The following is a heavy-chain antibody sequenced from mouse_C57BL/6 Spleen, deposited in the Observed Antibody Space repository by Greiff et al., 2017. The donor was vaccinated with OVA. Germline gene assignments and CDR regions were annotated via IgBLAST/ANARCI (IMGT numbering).Heavy chain of an antibody. CDR1: GYTFTSYG. Sequence: VQGVESGAELARPGASVTLSCKASGYTFTSYGISWVKQSTGQGLEWIGEIYPSSGNTYYNEKFKGKATLTADKSSSTAYMELRSLTSEYSAVYFCARSPYGKGDAMDYWGQGTSVTVSS. CDR2: IYPSSGNT. V-gene: IGHV1-81*01. J-gene: IGHJ4*01. CDR3: ARSPYGKGDAMDY. D-gene: IGHD2-1*01.